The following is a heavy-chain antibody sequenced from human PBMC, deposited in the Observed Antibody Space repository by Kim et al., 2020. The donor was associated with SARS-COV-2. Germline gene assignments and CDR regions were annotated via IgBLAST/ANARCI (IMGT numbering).Heavy chain of an antibody. CDR3: TFGGDSSSSQDY. J-gene: IGHJ4*02. Sequence: GGSLRLSCAASGFTFSSYAMSWVRQAPGKGLEWVSAICGSGGSTYYADSVKGRFTISRDNSKNTLYLQMNSLRAEDTAVYYCTFGGDSSSSQDYWGQGTLVTVSS. CDR1: GFTFSSYA. V-gene: IGHV3-23*01. D-gene: IGHD6-6*01. CDR2: ICGSGGST.